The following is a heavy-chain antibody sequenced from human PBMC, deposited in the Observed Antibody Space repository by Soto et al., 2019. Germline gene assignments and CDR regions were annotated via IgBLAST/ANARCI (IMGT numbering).Heavy chain of an antibody. D-gene: IGHD3-22*01. J-gene: IGHJ4*02. V-gene: IGHV4-39*01. CDR2: IYYSGST. Sequence: SETLSLTCTVSGGSISSSSYYWGWIRQPPGKGLEWIGSIYYSGSTYYNPSLKSRVTISVDTSKNQFSLKLSSVTAADTAVYYCARHPYTYYDSSGYRFDYWGQGTLVTVSS. CDR1: GGSISSSSYY. CDR3: ARHPYTYYDSSGYRFDY.